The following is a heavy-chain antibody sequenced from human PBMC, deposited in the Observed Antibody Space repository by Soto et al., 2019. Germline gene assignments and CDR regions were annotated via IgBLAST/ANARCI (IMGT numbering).Heavy chain of an antibody. CDR2: INPNSGGT. V-gene: IGHV1-2*04. CDR1: GYTFTGYY. J-gene: IGHJ5*02. CDR3: ARGAVAGNFNNWFDP. D-gene: IGHD6-19*01. Sequence: EASVKVSCKASGYTFTGYYMHWVRQAPGQGLEWMGWINPNSGGTNYAQKFQGWVTMTRDTSISTAYMELSRLRSDDTAVYYCARGAVAGNFNNWFDPWGQGTLVTVSS.